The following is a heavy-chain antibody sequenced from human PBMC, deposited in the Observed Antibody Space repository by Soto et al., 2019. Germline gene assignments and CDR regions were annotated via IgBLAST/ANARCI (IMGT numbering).Heavy chain of an antibody. CDR2: IDPSDSYT. Sequence: PGESLKISCMGSGYSFTSYWISWVRQMPGKGLEWMGRIDPSDSYTNYSPSFQGHVTISADKSISTAYLQWSSLKASDTAMYYCARDPNYSNYYYYGMDVWGQGTTVTVSS. J-gene: IGHJ6*02. CDR3: ARDPNYSNYYYYGMDV. D-gene: IGHD4-4*01. V-gene: IGHV5-10-1*01. CDR1: GYSFTSYW.